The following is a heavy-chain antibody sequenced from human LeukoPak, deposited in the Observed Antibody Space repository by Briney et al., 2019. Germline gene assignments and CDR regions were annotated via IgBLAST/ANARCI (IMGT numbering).Heavy chain of an antibody. CDR1: GFSFHNYA. J-gene: IGHJ4*02. CDR3: AKPRTTLVRGFDS. CDR2: ITGSSHNL. V-gene: IGHV3-23*01. D-gene: IGHD1-1*01. Sequence: GGALRLSCAASGFSFHNYAMSWLRQPPAKGLQWISSITGSSHNLHYADSVKGRFTISRDNSKSTLHLQMSSLRVEDSAVYFCAKPRTTLVRGFDSWGEGALVTVSS.